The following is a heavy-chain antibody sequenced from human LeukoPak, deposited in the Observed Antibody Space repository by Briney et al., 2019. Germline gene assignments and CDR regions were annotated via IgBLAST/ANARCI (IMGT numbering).Heavy chain of an antibody. J-gene: IGHJ4*02. CDR1: GFTFRTSS. Sequence: AGGSLRLSCAASGFTFRTSSMNWVRQAPGKGLEWVSCFSISNNIYYADSVKGRFTISRDNAENSLYLQMNSLRVEDTAVYYCARLAGYSTSWSGNWGQGTLVTVST. CDR3: ARLAGYSTSWSGN. V-gene: IGHV3-48*01. D-gene: IGHD2-2*01. CDR2: FSISNNI.